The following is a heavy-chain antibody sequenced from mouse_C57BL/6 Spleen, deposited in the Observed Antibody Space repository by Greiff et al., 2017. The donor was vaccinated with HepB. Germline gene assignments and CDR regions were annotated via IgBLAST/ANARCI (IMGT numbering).Heavy chain of an antibody. CDR1: GYSITSGYY. CDR2: ISYDGSN. J-gene: IGHJ1*03. V-gene: IGHV3-6*01. D-gene: IGHD1-1*01. Sequence: EVQLVESGPGLVKPSQSLSLTCSVTGYSITSGYYWNWIRQFPGNKLEWMGYISYDGSNNYNPSLKNRISITRDTSKNQFFLKLNSVTTEDTATYYCAKRGITFGYFDVWGTGTTVTVSS. CDR3: AKRGITFGYFDV.